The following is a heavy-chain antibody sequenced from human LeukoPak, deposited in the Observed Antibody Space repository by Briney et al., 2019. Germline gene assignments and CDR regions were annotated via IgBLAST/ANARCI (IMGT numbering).Heavy chain of an antibody. V-gene: IGHV1-3*01. D-gene: IGHD6-19*01. CDR3: ARGEGRYSSGWGLNY. CDR1: GYTFTSYA. Sequence: ASVKVSCKASGYTFTSYAMHWVRQAPGQRLEWMGWINAGNGNTKYSQKFQGRVTITRDTSASTAYMELSSLRSEDTAVYYCARGEGRYSSGWGLNYWGQGTLVTVSS. J-gene: IGHJ4*02. CDR2: INAGNGNT.